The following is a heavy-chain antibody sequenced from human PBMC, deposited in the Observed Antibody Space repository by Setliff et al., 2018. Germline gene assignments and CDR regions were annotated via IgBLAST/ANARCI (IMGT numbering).Heavy chain of an antibody. Sequence: GASVKVSCKASGGTVSSYAISWVRQAPGQGLEWMGGIIPILGIANYAQKFQGRVTITADESTSTAYMELSSLRSEDTAVYYCARDPAFRRGGIAVAGSFDYWGQGTLVTVSS. J-gene: IGHJ4*02. V-gene: IGHV1-69*10. CDR1: GGTVSSYA. D-gene: IGHD6-19*01. CDR2: IIPILGIA. CDR3: ARDPAFRRGGIAVAGSFDY.